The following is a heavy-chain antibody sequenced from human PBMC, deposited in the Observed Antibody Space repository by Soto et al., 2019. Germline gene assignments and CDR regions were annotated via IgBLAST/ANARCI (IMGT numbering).Heavy chain of an antibody. CDR3: ARETDTSMVDY. J-gene: IGHJ4*02. Sequence: QVKRVQPGAEVKKPGASVKVSCQTSGYNFSAYYFNWVRQAAGQGPEWMGWLNPRNGQTGYVQKFRGRVTMTRDTSIATVYLELSRLTSEDTAIYFCARETDTSMVDYWGQGTLVTVSS. CDR1: GYNFSAYY. CDR2: LNPRNGQT. V-gene: IGHV1-8*01. D-gene: IGHD5-18*01.